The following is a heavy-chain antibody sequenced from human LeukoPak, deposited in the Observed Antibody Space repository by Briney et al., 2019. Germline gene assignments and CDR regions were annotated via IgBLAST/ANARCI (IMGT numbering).Heavy chain of an antibody. J-gene: IGHJ4*02. Sequence: KPSETLSLTCTVSGGSISSGDYYWSWIRQPPGKGLEWIGYIYYSGSTYYNPSLKGRVTISVDTSKNQFSLKLSSVTAADTAVYYCARAHHDILTGYSLLDYWGQGTLVTVSS. V-gene: IGHV4-30-4*01. D-gene: IGHD3-9*01. CDR3: ARAHHDILTGYSLLDY. CDR1: GGSISSGDYY. CDR2: IYYSGST.